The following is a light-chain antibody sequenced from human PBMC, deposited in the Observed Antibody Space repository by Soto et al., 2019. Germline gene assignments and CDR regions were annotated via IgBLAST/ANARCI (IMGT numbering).Light chain of an antibody. J-gene: IGLJ1*01. CDR1: SSDVGGYNY. CDR2: EVF. V-gene: IGLV2-8*01. CDR3: SSYAGSNNFDV. Sequence: QSALTQPPSASGSPGQSVTISCTGTSSDVGGYNYVSWYQQHPGKAPKLMIYEVFKRPSGVPDRFSGSKSGYTASLTVSGLQAEDEADYYCSSYAGSNNFDVFGTGTKVTVL.